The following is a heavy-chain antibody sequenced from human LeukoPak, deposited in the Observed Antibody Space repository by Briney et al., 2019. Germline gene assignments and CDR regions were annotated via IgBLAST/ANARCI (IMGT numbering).Heavy chain of an antibody. J-gene: IGHJ3*02. D-gene: IGHD3-3*01. CDR1: GGSISSSNW. V-gene: IGHV4-4*02. CDR3: ARDRYYDFWSGYYKDAFDI. CDR2: IYHSGST. Sequence: SGTLSLTCAVSGGSISSSNWWSWVRQPPGKGLEWIGEIYHSGSTNYNPSLKSRVTISVDKSKNQFSLKLSSVTAADTAVYYCARDRYYDFWSGYYKDAFDIWGQGTMVTVSS.